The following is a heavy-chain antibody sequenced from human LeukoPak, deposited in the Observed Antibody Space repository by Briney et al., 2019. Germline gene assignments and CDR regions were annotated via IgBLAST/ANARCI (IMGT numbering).Heavy chain of an antibody. V-gene: IGHV3-7*01. D-gene: IGHD7-27*01. CDR1: GFAFSAYW. J-gene: IGHJ4*02. CDR3: AAWGLHNY. CDR2: INLSGSAQ. Sequence: GGSLRLSCSAPGFAFSAYWMNWVRQAPGKGPEWVANINLSGSAQYYVDSVKGRCTISRDNAKSSLYLQMNSLRVEDTAVYYCAAWGLHNYWGQGTLVTVSS.